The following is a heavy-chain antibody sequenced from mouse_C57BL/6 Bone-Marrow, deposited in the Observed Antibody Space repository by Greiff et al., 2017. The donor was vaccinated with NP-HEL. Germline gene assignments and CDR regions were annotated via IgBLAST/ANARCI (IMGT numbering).Heavy chain of an antibody. V-gene: IGHV1-22*01. J-gene: IGHJ2*01. D-gene: IGHD1-1*01. CDR3: AREGYYYGSYFDY. Sequence: VQLKESGPELVKPGASVKMSCKASGYTFTDYNLHWVKQSHGKSLEWIGYINPNNGGTSYNQKFKGKATLTVNKSSSTAYMELRSLTSEDAAVYYCAREGYYYGSYFDYWGQGTTLTVSS. CDR2: INPNNGGT. CDR1: GYTFTDYN.